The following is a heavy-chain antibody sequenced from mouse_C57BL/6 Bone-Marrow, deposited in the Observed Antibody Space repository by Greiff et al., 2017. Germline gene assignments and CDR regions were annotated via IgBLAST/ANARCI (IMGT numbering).Heavy chain of an antibody. V-gene: IGHV14-4*01. J-gene: IGHJ3*01. Sequence: VQLQQSGAELVRPGASVKLSCTASGFNIKDDYMHWVKQRPEQGLEWIGWIDPENGDTEYASKFQGKATITADTSANTAYLQLSSLTSEDTAVYYGTTEAIYYDYEGFAYWGQGTLVTVSA. CDR3: TTEAIYYDYEGFAY. CDR2: IDPENGDT. D-gene: IGHD2-4*01. CDR1: GFNIKDDY.